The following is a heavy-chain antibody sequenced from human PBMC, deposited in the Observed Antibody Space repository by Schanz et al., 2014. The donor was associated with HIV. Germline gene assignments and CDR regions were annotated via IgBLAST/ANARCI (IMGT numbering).Heavy chain of an antibody. Sequence: EVQLLESGGGLVQPGGSLSLSCATSGFTFSSYAMNWVRQAPGKGLEWVSFISGTGGSTYYTDSVKGRFTISRDNSKNTVYLQMNSLRAEDTAVYYCANEEVPNDYWGQGTLVTVSS. V-gene: IGHV3-23*01. CDR2: ISGTGGST. J-gene: IGHJ4*02. CDR1: GFTFSSYA. CDR3: ANEEVPNDY.